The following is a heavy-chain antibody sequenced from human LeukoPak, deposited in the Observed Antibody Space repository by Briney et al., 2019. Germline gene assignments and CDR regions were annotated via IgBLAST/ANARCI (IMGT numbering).Heavy chain of an antibody. J-gene: IGHJ4*02. CDR2: MRGTSDTN. Sequence: GGSLRLSCAASGFAFSTYTMTWVRQAPGKGLEWISYMRGTSDTNYYADSVRGRFTISRDNAKNLLYLQMNSLRVEDTAAYYCARGGYLDYWGQGTLVTVSS. CDR3: ARGGYLDY. CDR1: GFAFSTYT. V-gene: IGHV3-48*01.